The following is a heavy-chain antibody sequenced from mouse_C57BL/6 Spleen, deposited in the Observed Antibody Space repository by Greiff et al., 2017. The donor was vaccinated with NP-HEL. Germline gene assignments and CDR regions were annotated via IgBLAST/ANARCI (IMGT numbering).Heavy chain of an antibody. D-gene: IGHD2-5*01. CDR3: ARRGSNFPYWYFDV. J-gene: IGHJ1*03. CDR2: INSDGGST. V-gene: IGHV5-2*03. Sequence: EVKVEESGGGLVQPGESLKLSCESNEYEFPSHDMSWVRKTPEKRLELVAAINSDGGSTYYPDTMERRFIISRDNTKKTLYLQMSSLRSEDTALYYCARRGSNFPYWYFDVWGTGTTVTVSS. CDR1: EYEFPSHD.